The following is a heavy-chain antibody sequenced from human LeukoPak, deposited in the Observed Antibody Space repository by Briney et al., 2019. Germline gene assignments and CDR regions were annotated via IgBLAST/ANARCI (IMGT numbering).Heavy chain of an antibody. V-gene: IGHV3-43*01. D-gene: IGHD3-22*01. Sequence: GGSLRLSCAASGFTFEDYTMHWVRQAPGKTLEWVSLISWDGTTYYTDSAKGRSTISRDSSKDSLYLQMDALRSEDTAFYYCVKDLSYETSGSFFDYWGQGTLVTVS. CDR3: VKDLSYETSGSFFDY. CDR1: GFTFEDYT. J-gene: IGHJ4*02. CDR2: ISWDGTT.